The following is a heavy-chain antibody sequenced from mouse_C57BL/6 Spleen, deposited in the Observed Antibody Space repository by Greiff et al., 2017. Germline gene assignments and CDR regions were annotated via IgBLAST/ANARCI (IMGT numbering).Heavy chain of an antibody. CDR1: GYTFTSYW. D-gene: IGHD3-2*02. J-gene: IGHJ4*01. Sequence: QVQLQQSGTELVKPGASVKLSCKASGYTFTSYWMHWVKQRPGQGLEWIGNINPSNGGTNYNEKFKSKATLTVDKSSSTAYRQLSSLTSEDSAVYYCARGTAQALYAMDYWGQGTSVTVSS. CDR3: ARGTAQALYAMDY. V-gene: IGHV1-53*01. CDR2: INPSNGGT.